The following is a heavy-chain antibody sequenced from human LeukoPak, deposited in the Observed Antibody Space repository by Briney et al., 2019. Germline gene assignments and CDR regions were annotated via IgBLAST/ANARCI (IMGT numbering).Heavy chain of an antibody. Sequence: GRSLRLSCAASGITFSSYGMHWVRQAPGKGLEWVAVISYDGSNKYYADSVKGRFTISRDNSKNTLYLQMNSLRAEDTAVYYCAKGTRFDPWGQGTLVTVSS. J-gene: IGHJ5*02. CDR3: AKGTRFDP. CDR2: ISYDGSNK. V-gene: IGHV3-30*18. CDR1: GITFSSYG.